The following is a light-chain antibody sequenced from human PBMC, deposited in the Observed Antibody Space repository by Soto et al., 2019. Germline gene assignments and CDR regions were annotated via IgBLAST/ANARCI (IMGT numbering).Light chain of an antibody. CDR2: YDS. V-gene: IGLV3-21*04. J-gene: IGLJ2*01. Sequence: SYELTQPPSVSVAPGETARITCGGKNIGSKSVHWYQQKTGQAPVLVIYYDSDRPSGIPERFSGSNSGNTATLTVSGVEAGDEADYYCHVWDTTNDHPLFGGGTKVTVL. CDR1: NIGSKS. CDR3: HVWDTTNDHPL.